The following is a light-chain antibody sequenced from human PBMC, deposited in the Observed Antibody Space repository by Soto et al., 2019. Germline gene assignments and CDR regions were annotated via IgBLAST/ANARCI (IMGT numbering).Light chain of an antibody. CDR3: QHYGISPPWT. Sequence: EIVLTQSPGTLSLSPGERATLSCRASQSISGTYLAWYQQKPGRAPRILIYGASNRATGIPDRFSGSGSVTDVTLTISRREPEDVAVYYCQHYGISPPWTFGQGTKVEIK. V-gene: IGKV3-20*01. J-gene: IGKJ1*01. CDR1: QSISGTY. CDR2: GAS.